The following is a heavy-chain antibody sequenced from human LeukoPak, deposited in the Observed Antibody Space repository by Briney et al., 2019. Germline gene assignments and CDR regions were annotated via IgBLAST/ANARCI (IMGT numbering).Heavy chain of an antibody. V-gene: IGHV3-23*01. Sequence: GGSLRLSCAASGFTFSSYAMNWVRQAPGKGLEWVSTVSSSGDSTYYADSVKGRFTISRDNSKNTIYLQMNSLRAEDTALYYCAKAAAAPGFDFWGQGTLVTVSS. CDR3: AKAAAAPGFDF. CDR2: VSSSGDST. J-gene: IGHJ4*02. D-gene: IGHD6-13*01. CDR1: GFTFSSYA.